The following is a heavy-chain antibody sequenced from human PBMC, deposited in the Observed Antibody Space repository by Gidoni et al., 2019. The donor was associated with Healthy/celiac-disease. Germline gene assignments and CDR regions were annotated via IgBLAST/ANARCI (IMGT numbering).Heavy chain of an antibody. D-gene: IGHD6-6*01. J-gene: IGHJ5*02. CDR1: GGSISSSSYY. CDR2: IYYSGST. V-gene: IGHV4-39*01. CDR3: ARQLIAARLLDP. Sequence: QLQLQESGPGLVKPSETLSLTCTVSGGSISSSSYYWGWIRQPPGKGLEWIGSIYYSGSTYYNPSLKSRVTISVDTSKNQFSLKLSSVTAADTAVYYCARQLIAARLLDPWGQGTLVTVSS.